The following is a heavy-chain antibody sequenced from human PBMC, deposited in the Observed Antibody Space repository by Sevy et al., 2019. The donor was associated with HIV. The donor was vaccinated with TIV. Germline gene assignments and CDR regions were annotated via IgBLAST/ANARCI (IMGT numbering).Heavy chain of an antibody. V-gene: IGHV1-18*01. CDR1: GYTFTSYG. CDR2: ISAYNGNT. D-gene: IGHD6-6*01. Sequence: ASVKVSCKASGYTFTSYGISWVRQAPGQGLEWMGWISAYNGNTNYAQKLQGRVTMTTDTSTSTAYMKLRSLRSDDTAVYYCARERRAIAARPDAFDIWGQGTMVTVSS. J-gene: IGHJ3*02. CDR3: ARERRAIAARPDAFDI.